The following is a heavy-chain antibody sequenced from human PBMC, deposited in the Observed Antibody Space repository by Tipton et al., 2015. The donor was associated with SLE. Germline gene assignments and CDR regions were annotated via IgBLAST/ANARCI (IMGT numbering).Heavy chain of an antibody. Sequence: SLRLSCAASGFTLSSYAMSWVRQAPGKGLEWVSVIYSGGSTYYADSVRGRFTISRDISKNTLFLQMNSLRAEDTAVYYCAKDVRGSSSWYFDYWGQGTLVTVSS. D-gene: IGHD6-6*01. CDR1: GFTLSSYA. CDR2: IYSGGST. J-gene: IGHJ4*02. CDR3: AKDVRGSSSWYFDY. V-gene: IGHV3-23*03.